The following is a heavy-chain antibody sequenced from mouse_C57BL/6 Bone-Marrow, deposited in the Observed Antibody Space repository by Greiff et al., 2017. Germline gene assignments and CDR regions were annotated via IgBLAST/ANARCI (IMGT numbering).Heavy chain of an antibody. V-gene: IGHV1-64*01. CDR2: IHPNSGST. D-gene: IGHD1-1*01. CDR1: GYTFTSYW. J-gene: IGHJ4*01. Sequence: QVQLQQPGAELVKPGASVKLSCKASGYTFTSYWMHWVKQRPGQGLEWIGMIHPNSGSTNYNEKFKSKATLTVDKSSSTAYMQLSSLTSEDSAVYYCAGDGYYGGVYYYAMDYWGQGTSVTVSS. CDR3: AGDGYYGGVYYYAMDY.